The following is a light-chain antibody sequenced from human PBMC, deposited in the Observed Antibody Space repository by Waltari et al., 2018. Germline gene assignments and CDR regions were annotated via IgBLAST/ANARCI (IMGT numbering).Light chain of an antibody. CDR2: AAS. Sequence: AIRMTQSPSSFSASTGDRVTITCRASQGISSYLAWYQQKPGKAPKLLIYAASTLRSGVPSRFSGSGSGTDFTLTISCLQSEDFATDYCQQYYSYPLTCGGGTKVEIK. J-gene: IGKJ4*01. CDR3: QQYYSYPLT. CDR1: QGISSY. V-gene: IGKV1-8*01.